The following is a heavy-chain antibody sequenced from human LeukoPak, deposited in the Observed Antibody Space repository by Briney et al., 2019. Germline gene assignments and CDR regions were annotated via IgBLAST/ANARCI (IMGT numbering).Heavy chain of an antibody. V-gene: IGHV1-69*04. Sequence: GSSVKVSCKASGGTFSSYAISWVRQAPGQGLEWMGRIIPILGIANYAQKFHGRVTITADKSTSTAYMELSSLRSEDTAIYYCAREENYDDSVWGGYFDPWGQGTLVTVSS. D-gene: IGHD3-16*01. CDR3: AREENYDDSVWGGYFDP. CDR2: IIPILGIA. CDR1: GGTFSSYA. J-gene: IGHJ5*02.